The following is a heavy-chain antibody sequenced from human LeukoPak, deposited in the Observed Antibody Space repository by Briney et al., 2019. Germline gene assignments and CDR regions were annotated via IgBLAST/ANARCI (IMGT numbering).Heavy chain of an antibody. V-gene: IGHV4-59*01. Sequence: PSETLSLTCTVSGGSISGYYWSWIRQPPGKRLEWIGNIYYSGTVNYSPSLKSRVTISVDTPNNQFSLNLNSVTAADTAVYYCARGWDTGYGYYGMDVWGQGTTVTVSS. J-gene: IGHJ6*02. CDR2: IYYSGTV. CDR1: GGSISGYY. D-gene: IGHD5-18*01. CDR3: ARGWDTGYGYYGMDV.